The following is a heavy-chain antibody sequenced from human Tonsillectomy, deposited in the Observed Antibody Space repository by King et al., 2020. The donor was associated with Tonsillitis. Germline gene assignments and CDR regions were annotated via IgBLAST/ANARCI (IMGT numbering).Heavy chain of an antibody. D-gene: IGHD3-16*02. CDR3: ARGGNSPVPLMNSFGGVIEYGYYYYGMDV. V-gene: IGHV3-48*02. CDR1: GFTFSSYS. CDR2: ISSSSSTI. J-gene: IGHJ6*02. Sequence: VQLVESGGGLVQPGGSLRLSCTASGFTFSSYSMNWVRQVPGKGLEWVSYISSSSSTIYYTDSVKGRFTISRDNAKNSLYLQMNSLRDEDTAVYYCARGGNSPVPLMNSFGGVIEYGYYYYGMDVWGQGATVTVSS.